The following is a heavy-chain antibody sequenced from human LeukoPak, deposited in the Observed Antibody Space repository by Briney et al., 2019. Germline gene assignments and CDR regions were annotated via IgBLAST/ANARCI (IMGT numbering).Heavy chain of an antibody. V-gene: IGHV3-74*01. D-gene: IGHD1-14*01. Sequence: GGSLRLSCAASGFTFSSYWMHWVRQAPGKGLVWVSRINTDGSNTNYADSVKGRFTISRDNTKNTLYLQMNSLRAEDTAVYYCASVEPDYWGQGTLVTVSS. CDR3: ASVEPDY. CDR2: INTDGSNT. J-gene: IGHJ4*02. CDR1: GFTFSSYW.